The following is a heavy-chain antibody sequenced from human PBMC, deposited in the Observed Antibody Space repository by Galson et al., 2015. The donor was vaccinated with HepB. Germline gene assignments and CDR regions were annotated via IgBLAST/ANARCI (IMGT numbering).Heavy chain of an antibody. D-gene: IGHD6-19*01. J-gene: IGHJ6*02. CDR1: GFTFSSYW. CDR2: INQDGSQK. V-gene: IGHV3-7*01. Sequence: SLRLSCAASGFTFSSYWMSWVRQAPGKGLEWVANINQDGSQKYYVGSVKGRFTISRDNTKNSLYLQMNSLRAEDTAVYYCAKDIAVAGAGELIYYYYGMDVWGQGTTVTVSS. CDR3: AKDIAVAGAGELIYYYYGMDV.